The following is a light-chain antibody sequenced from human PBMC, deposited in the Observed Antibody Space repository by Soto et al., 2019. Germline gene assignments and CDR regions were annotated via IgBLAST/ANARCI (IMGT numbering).Light chain of an antibody. CDR1: RSDIGSNF. J-gene: IGLJ1*01. Sequence: QSVLSQPPSASGTPGQTVIISCSGSRSDIGSNFVNWYQHLPGTAPKLLIYNSNQRPSGVPDRFSGSKSGTSASLAISGLPSEDEADYYCASWDDSLTGPVFGTGTNVTVL. CDR3: ASWDDSLTGPV. CDR2: NSN. V-gene: IGLV1-44*01.